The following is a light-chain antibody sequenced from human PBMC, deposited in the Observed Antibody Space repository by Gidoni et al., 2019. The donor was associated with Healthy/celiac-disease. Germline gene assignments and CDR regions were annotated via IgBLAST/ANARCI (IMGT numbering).Light chain of an antibody. V-gene: IGLV1-40*01. Sequence: QSVLTQPPSVSGAPGQRVTISCTRSSSNIGAGYAVHWYQQLPGTAPKLLIYGNSNRPSGVPDRFSGSKSGTSASLAITALQAEDEADYYCQSYDSSLSGSNVFGTGTKVTVL. J-gene: IGLJ1*01. CDR1: SSNIGAGYA. CDR3: QSYDSSLSGSNV. CDR2: GNS.